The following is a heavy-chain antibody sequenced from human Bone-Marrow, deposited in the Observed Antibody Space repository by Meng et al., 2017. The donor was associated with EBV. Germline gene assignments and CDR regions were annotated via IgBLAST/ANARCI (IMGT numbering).Heavy chain of an antibody. V-gene: IGHV4-34*01. J-gene: IGHJ4*02. Sequence: HVQVPQVGAGWVVIGGARSWTFVVYVGAFSGYYCSWYRWPLGKELEWIGELNYSGSNNDTLSHKSRDTISVDTSKKEFSLKLSSVTAADTAVYYWASQIKDGDYGEGGFDYWGQGTLVTVSS. CDR2: LNYSGSN. CDR3: ASQIKDGDYGEGGFDY. D-gene: IGHD4-17*01. CDR1: VGAFSGYY.